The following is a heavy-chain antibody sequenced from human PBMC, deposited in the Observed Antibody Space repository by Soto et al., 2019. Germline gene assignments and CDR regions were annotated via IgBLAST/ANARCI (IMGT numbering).Heavy chain of an antibody. J-gene: IGHJ4*02. CDR3: ASMVQGVMGYFDY. CDR2: ISAYNGNT. D-gene: IGHD3-10*01. Sequence: GASVKVSCKASGYTFTSYDINWVRQATGQGLEWMGWISAYNGNTNYAQKLQGRVTITTDTSTSTAYMELRSLRSEDTAVYYCASMVQGVMGYFDYWGQGTLVTVSS. V-gene: IGHV1-18*01. CDR1: GYTFTSYD.